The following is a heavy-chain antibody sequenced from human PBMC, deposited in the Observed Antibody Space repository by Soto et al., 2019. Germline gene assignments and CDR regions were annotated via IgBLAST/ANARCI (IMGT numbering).Heavy chain of an antibody. CDR3: ARGTIVASQHLDY. CDR2: ISSSSSYT. D-gene: IGHD5-12*01. CDR1: GFTFSDYY. J-gene: IGHJ4*02. V-gene: IGHV3-11*06. Sequence: GGSLRLSCAASGFTFSDYYMSWIRQAPGKGLEWVSYISSSSSYTNYADSVKGRFTISRDNSKNTLYLQMNSLRVEDTAVYYCARGTIVASQHLDYWGQGTLVTVSS.